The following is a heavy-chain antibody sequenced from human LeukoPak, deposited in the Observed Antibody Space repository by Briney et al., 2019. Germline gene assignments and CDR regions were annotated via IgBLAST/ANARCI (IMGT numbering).Heavy chain of an antibody. D-gene: IGHD3-22*01. Sequence: GGSLRLSCAASGFTFSSYWMHWVRQAPGKGLVWVSRINSDGSSTNYADSVKGRFTISRDNAKNTLYLQMNSLRAEDTAVYYCARDAYYYDSSGYVDYWGQGTLVTVSS. V-gene: IGHV3-74*01. CDR3: ARDAYYYDSSGYVDY. J-gene: IGHJ4*02. CDR2: INSDGSST. CDR1: GFTFSSYW.